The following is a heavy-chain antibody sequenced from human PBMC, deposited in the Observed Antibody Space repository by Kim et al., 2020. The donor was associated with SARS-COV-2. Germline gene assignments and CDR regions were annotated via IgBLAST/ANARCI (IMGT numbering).Heavy chain of an antibody. CDR3: ARDYSSQRKFDP. J-gene: IGHJ5*02. V-gene: IGHV3-74*01. CDR1: GFTFSSHW. Sequence: GGSLRLSCAASGFTFSSHWMQWARQAPGKGLEWVSHISKDATDIRYADSVKGRFTVSRDNAKNTLYLQMISLRVEDTAVYYCARDYSSQRKFDPWGQGT. D-gene: IGHD4-4*01. CDR2: ISKDATDI.